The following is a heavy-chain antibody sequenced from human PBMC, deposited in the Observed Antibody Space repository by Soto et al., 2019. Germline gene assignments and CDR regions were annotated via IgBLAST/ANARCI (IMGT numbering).Heavy chain of an antibody. J-gene: IGHJ6*03. D-gene: IGHD3-3*01. CDR2: ISGSGGST. CDR1: GFTFSSYA. V-gene: IGHV3-23*01. CDR3: ANSPIQYYDFWSGYYEYYYYYYMDV. Sequence: EVQLLESGGGLVQPGGSLRLSCAASGFTFSSYAMSWVRQAPGKGLEWVSAISGSGGSTYYADSVKGRFTISRDNSKNTRYLQMTSLRAEDTAVYYCANSPIQYYDFWSGYYEYYYYYYMDVWGKGTTVTVSS.